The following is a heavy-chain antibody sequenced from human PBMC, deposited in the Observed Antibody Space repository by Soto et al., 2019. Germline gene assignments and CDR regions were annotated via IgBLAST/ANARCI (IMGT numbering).Heavy chain of an antibody. J-gene: IGHJ4*02. D-gene: IGHD3-22*01. CDR3: ARGEGYYYDSSGYYYFDY. CDR2: ISSSSSYI. CDR1: GFTFSSYS. Sequence: GGSLRLSCAASGFTFSSYSMNWVRQAPGKGLEWVSSISSSSSYIYYADSVKGRFTISRDNAKNSLYLQMNSLRAEDTAVYYCARGEGYYYDSSGYYYFDYWGQGTLVTVSS. V-gene: IGHV3-21*01.